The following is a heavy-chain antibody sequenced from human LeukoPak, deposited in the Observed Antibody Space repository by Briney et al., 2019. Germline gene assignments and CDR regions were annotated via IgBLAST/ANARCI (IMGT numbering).Heavy chain of an antibody. CDR3: AREILGGFNPGAY. Sequence: SETLSLTCTVSLDSTTSNFWSWVRQPPGKGLEWIGEIHRSGSPNYNPSLQSRVSISIDRSRNQIVLELSSVTAADTAVYYCAREILGGFNPGAYWGQGILVTVTS. V-gene: IGHV4-4*02. CDR1: LDSTTSNF. CDR2: IHRSGSP. D-gene: IGHD1-14*01. J-gene: IGHJ4*02.